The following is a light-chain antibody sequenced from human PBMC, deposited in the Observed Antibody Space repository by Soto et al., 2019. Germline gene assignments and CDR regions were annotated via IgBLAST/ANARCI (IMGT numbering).Light chain of an antibody. CDR2: ITS. V-gene: IGKV3-20*01. CDR1: QYVRSNY. CDR3: QQYGDSPWT. J-gene: IGKJ1*01. Sequence: EIVLTQSPGTLSVSPGERATLSCRASQYVRSNYLAWYQQKPGQTPRLLIYITSSRAPGIPERFSGSGSGTDFTLTISRLEPEDFAVYFCQQYGDSPWTFGQGTKVEIK.